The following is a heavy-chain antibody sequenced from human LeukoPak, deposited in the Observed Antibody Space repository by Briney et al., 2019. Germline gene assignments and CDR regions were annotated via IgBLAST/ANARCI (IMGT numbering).Heavy chain of an antibody. D-gene: IGHD5-24*01. J-gene: IGHJ4*02. CDR3: ARDLNRDGYDFDY. CDR1: GGTFSSYA. V-gene: IGHV1-69*04. CDR2: IIPILGIA. Sequence: ASVKVSCKASGGTFSSYAISWVRQAPGQGLEWMGRIIPILGIANYAQKFQGRDTITADKSTSTAYMELSSLRSEDTAVYYCARDLNRDGYDFDYWGQGTLVTVSS.